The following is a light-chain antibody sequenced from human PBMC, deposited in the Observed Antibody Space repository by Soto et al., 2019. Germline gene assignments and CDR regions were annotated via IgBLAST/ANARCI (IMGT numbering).Light chain of an antibody. CDR2: DAS. CDR1: QSISSW. V-gene: IGKV1-5*01. CDR3: QQYNRPYT. Sequence: DIQMTQSPSTLSASVGDRVTITCRASQSISSWLAWYQQKPGKAPKLLIYDASSLESGVPSRFSGSGSGTEFTLTISSLQPDDFATYYCQQYNRPYTFGQVTKLEIK. J-gene: IGKJ2*01.